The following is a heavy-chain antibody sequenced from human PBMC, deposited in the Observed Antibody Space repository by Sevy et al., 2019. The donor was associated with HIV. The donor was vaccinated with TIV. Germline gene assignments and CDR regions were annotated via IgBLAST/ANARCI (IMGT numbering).Heavy chain of an antibody. J-gene: IGHJ4*02. D-gene: IGHD6-19*01. CDR2: LSYDGSNK. CDR3: AKKQNLGSGWHAGYFDY. Sequence: GGSLRLSCAASGFIFSNYDMYWVRQAPGKGLEWVAVLSYDGSNKYYADSVRGRFTISRDNSENTLYLQMNSLRAEDTAAYYCAKKQNLGSGWHAGYFDYWGQGTLVTVSS. V-gene: IGHV3-30*18. CDR1: GFIFSNYD.